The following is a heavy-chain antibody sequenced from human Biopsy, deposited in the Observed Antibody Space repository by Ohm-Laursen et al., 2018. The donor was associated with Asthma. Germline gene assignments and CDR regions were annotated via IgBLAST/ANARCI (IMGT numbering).Heavy chain of an antibody. CDR3: ARGQKSPGDRWFDP. V-gene: IGHV1-2*06. Sequence: SVKVSCKASGYTFIGYHIHWVRQAPGQGLEWMGRIHPNSGGTNYAQKFQGRVNMTSDTSISTAYMELSRLRSDDTALYYCARGQKSPGDRWFDPWGQGTLVTVSS. CDR1: GYTFIGYH. J-gene: IGHJ5*02. D-gene: IGHD7-27*01. CDR2: IHPNSGGT.